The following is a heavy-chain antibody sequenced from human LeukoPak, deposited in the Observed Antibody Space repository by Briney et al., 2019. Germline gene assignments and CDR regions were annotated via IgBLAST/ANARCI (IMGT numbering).Heavy chain of an antibody. CDR2: IYHSGNT. J-gene: IGHJ4*02. Sequence: SETLSLTCTVSGYSISSGFHWGWIRQPPGKGLEWIGSIYHSGNTYYSPSLMSRVTISVDTSKNQFSLKVSSVTAADTAVYYCARKPAAQTFDYWGQGTLVTVSS. D-gene: IGHD1-14*01. CDR3: ARKPAAQTFDY. CDR1: GYSISSGFH. V-gene: IGHV4-38-2*02.